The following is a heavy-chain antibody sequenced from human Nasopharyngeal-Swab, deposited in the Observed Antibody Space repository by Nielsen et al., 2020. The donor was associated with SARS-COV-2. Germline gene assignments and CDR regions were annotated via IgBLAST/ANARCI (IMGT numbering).Heavy chain of an antibody. V-gene: IGHV3-23*01. D-gene: IGHD6-19*01. CDR2: ISGSGGYT. Sequence: GGSLRLSCAASRFTFSRYGMSWVRQAPGKGLEWVSTISGSGGYTYYADSVKGRFTISRDNSKNTLYLQMNSLRVEDTAIYYCARGAFEYSSSWYDPYYFDYWGQGTLVTVSS. CDR3: ARGAFEYSSSWYDPYYFDY. J-gene: IGHJ4*02. CDR1: RFTFSRYG.